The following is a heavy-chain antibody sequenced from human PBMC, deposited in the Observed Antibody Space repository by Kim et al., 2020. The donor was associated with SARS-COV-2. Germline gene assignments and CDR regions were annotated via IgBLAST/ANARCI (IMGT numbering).Heavy chain of an antibody. CDR1: GFTFTGYA. V-gene: IGHV3-23*01. CDR2: IDGSDGTT. CDR3: MKGGWGWIWDH. J-gene: IGHJ4*02. Sequence: GGSLRLSCTTSGFTFTGYAMSWVRQAPGKGLEWVSSIDGSDGTTYYVDSVKGRFPISRDNSKNTLYLQMNSLRADDTAVYYCMKGGWGWIWDHWGQGTRV. D-gene: IGHD2-2*03.